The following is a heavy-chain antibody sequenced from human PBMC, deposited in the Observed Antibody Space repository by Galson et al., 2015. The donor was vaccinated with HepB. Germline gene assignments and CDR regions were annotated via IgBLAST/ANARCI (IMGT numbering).Heavy chain of an antibody. V-gene: IGHV3-30*04. CDR3: ARASGSPA. CDR2: ISYDGSNK. Sequence: SLRLSCAASGFTFSSYAMHWVRQAPGKGLEWVAVISYDGSNKYYADSVKGRFTISRDNSKSTLYPQMNSLRAEDTAVYYCARASGSPAWGQGTLVTVSS. CDR1: GFTFSSYA. D-gene: IGHD1-26*01. J-gene: IGHJ4*02.